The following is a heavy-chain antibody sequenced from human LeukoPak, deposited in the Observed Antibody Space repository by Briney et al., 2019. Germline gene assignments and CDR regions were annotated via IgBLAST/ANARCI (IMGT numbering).Heavy chain of an antibody. CDR3: ARHSAVTTFALHY. CDR1: GDSISSSSYY. J-gene: IGHJ4*02. CDR2: IYYSGST. Sequence: SETLSLTCTVSGDSISSSSYYWGWIRQPPGKGLEWIGSIYYSGSTYYNPSLKSRVTISVDTSKNQFSLKLSSVTAADTAVYYCARHSAVTTFALHYWGQGTLVTVSA. D-gene: IGHD4-11*01. V-gene: IGHV4-39*01.